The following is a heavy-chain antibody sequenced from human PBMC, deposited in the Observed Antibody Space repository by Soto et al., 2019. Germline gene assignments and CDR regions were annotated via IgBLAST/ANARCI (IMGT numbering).Heavy chain of an antibody. CDR1: GFTFSDYY. J-gene: IGHJ4*02. CDR3: ASLGLVAVAGTDY. D-gene: IGHD6-19*01. V-gene: IGHV3-11*05. CDR2: ISSSSSYT. Sequence: QVQLVESGGGLVKPGGSLRLSCAASGFTFSDYYMSWIRQAPGKGLEWVSYISSSSSYTNYADSVKGRFTISRDNAKNSLYLQMNSLRAEDTAVYYCASLGLVAVAGTDYWGQGTLVTVSS.